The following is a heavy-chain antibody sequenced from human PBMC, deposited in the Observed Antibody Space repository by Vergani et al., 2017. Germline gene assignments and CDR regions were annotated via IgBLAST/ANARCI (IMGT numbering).Heavy chain of an antibody. Sequence: QVQLQESGPGLVKPSETLSLTCTVSGGSISSYYWTWIRQPPGKALRVFGYIYYSGSTNYNPSLKSRVTISVDTSKNQFSLKLSSVTAADTAVYYCARDHAYSYGSDPGNWFDPWGQGTLVTVSS. D-gene: IGHD5-18*01. CDR2: IYYSGST. CDR3: ARDHAYSYGSDPGNWFDP. CDR1: GGSISSYY. J-gene: IGHJ5*02. V-gene: IGHV4-59*01.